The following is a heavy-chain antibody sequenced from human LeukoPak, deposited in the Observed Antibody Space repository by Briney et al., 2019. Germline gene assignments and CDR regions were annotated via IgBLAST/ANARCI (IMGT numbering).Heavy chain of an antibody. J-gene: IGHJ5*02. CDR2: INAGNDNT. CDR3: ARDLGYCTGGTCYPNWFDP. V-gene: IGHV1-3*01. CDR1: GYTFTSYA. D-gene: IGHD2-15*01. Sequence: GASVKVSCKASGYTFTSYAMHWVRQAPGRRLEWMGWINAGNDNTKYSQKFQGRVTITRDTSASTAYMELSSLGSEDTAVYYCARDLGYCTGGTCYPNWFDPWGQGTLVTVSS.